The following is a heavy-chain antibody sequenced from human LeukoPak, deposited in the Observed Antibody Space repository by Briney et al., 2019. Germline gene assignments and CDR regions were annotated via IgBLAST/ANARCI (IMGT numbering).Heavy chain of an antibody. J-gene: IGHJ6*02. CDR2: ISDSGGST. CDR1: GFTFSSYA. Sequence: GGSLRLSCAASGFTFSSYAMTWVRQAPGKGLEWVSSISDSGGSTNYADSVKGRFTISRDNSKNTLYLQMNSLRVEDTAVYYCARDLVAAAEGYYYYYGIDVWGQGTTVTVSS. CDR3: ARDLVAAAEGYYYYYGIDV. V-gene: IGHV3-23*01. D-gene: IGHD6-13*01.